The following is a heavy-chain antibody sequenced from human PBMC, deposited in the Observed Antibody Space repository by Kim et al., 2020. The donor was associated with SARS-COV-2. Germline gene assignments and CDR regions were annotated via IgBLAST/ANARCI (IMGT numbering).Heavy chain of an antibody. CDR3: ARLGYCSSTSCYSYYYYGMDV. D-gene: IGHD2-2*02. V-gene: IGHV1-69*13. CDR2: IIPIFGTA. CDR1: GGTFSSYA. J-gene: IGHJ6*02. Sequence: SVKVSCKASGGTFSSYAISWVRQAPGQGLEWMGGIIPIFGTANYAQKFQGRVTITADESTSTAYMELSSLRSEDTAVYYCARLGYCSSTSCYSYYYYGMDVWGQGTTVTVSS.